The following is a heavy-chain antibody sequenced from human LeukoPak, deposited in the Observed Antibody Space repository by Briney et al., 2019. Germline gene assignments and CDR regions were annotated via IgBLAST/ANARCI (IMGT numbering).Heavy chain of an antibody. V-gene: IGHV4-59*11. CDR3: ARGGKATVVTV. CDR2: IYYSGST. Sequence: PSETLSLTCTVSGGSISSHYWSWIRQPPGKGLEWIGYIYYSGSTNYNPSLKSRVTMSVDTSKNQFSLKLSSVTAADTAVYYCARGGKATVVTVWGQGTLVTVSS. D-gene: IGHD4-23*01. CDR1: GGSISSHY. J-gene: IGHJ4*02.